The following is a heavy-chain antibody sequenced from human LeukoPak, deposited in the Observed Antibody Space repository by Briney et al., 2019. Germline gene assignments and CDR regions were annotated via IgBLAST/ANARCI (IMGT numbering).Heavy chain of an antibody. CDR1: GFTFSDYY. CDR3: ARDQLDAVARFRFSLSNVASLDY. CDR2: ISSIGSTI. V-gene: IGHV3-11*01. D-gene: IGHD1-1*01. Sequence: GGSLRLSCAASGFTFSDYYMSWIRQAPGKGLERVSYISSIGSTIYYADSVKGRFTISRDNAKNSLYLQMNSLRAEDTAVYYCARDQLDAVARFRFSLSNVASLDYWGQGTLVTVSS. J-gene: IGHJ4*02.